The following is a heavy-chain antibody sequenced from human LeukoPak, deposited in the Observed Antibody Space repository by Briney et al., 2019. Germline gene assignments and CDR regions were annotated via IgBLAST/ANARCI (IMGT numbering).Heavy chain of an antibody. V-gene: IGHV1-18*01. Sequence: ASVTVSCKASGYTFTSYGISWVRQAPGQGLEWMGWISAYNGNTNYAQKLQGRVTMTTDTSTSTAYMELRSLRSDDTAVYYCARVSENNYDFWSGYYYYYYMDVWGKGTTVTVSS. D-gene: IGHD3-3*01. CDR3: ARVSENNYDFWSGYYYYYYMDV. CDR1: GYTFTSYG. J-gene: IGHJ6*03. CDR2: ISAYNGNT.